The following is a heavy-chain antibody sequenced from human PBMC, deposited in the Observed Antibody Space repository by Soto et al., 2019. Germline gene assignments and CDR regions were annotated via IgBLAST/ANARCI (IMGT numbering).Heavy chain of an antibody. V-gene: IGHV3-21*01. D-gene: IGHD6-19*01. Sequence: EVQLVESGGGLVKPGGSLRLSCAASGFTFSSYSMNWVRQAPGKGLEWVSSISSSSGYIYYADSVKGRFTISRDNAKNSLYLQMNSLRAEDTAVYYCARAGRSGWYGNWFDPWGQGTLVTVSS. CDR1: GFTFSSYS. CDR3: ARAGRSGWYGNWFDP. J-gene: IGHJ5*02. CDR2: ISSSSGYI.